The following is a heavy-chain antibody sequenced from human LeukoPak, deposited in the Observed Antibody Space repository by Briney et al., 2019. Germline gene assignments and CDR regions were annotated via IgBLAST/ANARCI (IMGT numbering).Heavy chain of an antibody. V-gene: IGHV3-15*01. J-gene: IGHJ4*02. CDR3: ATELYSHILTGYYFVEN. CDR2: IKSKTDGGTT. CDR1: GFTFSNAW. Sequence: PVGSLRLSCAASGFTFSNAWKSWVRQAPGKGPGWVGSIKSKTDGGTTDYAAPVTGRFTISRDDSKNTLYLQMNSMTTAHRAVYYCATELYSHILTGYYFVENSGQGTLVTVSS. D-gene: IGHD3-9*01.